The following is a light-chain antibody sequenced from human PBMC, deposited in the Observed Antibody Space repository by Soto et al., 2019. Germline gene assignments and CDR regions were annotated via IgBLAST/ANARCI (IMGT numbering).Light chain of an antibody. CDR3: HRYDRTPGA. J-gene: IGKJ1*01. CDR1: QSVLYSPNNKNY. CDR2: WAS. V-gene: IGKV4-1*01. Sequence: DIVMTQSPDSLAVSLGERATINCKSSQSVLYSPNNKNYLAWYQQKPGQPPKMLIYWASTRDSGVPDRFSGSGSGAYFTLTISSLQAEDVAVYYCHRYDRTPGAFGQGAKVEIK.